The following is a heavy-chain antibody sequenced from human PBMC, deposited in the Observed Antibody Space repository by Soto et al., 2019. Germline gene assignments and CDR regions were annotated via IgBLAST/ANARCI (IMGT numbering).Heavy chain of an antibody. J-gene: IGHJ6*03. D-gene: IGHD5-12*01. Sequence: PGGSLRLSCAASGFTFSTYSMNWVRQAPGKGLAWVSYIIRSGSTIYNADSVKGRFTISRDNAKNSLSLHMDSLRADDTAVYYCVRGSAFDFYYYYMDVWGKGTTVTVSS. V-gene: IGHV3-48*01. CDR3: VRGSAFDFYYYYMDV. CDR1: GFTFSTYS. CDR2: IIRSGSTI.